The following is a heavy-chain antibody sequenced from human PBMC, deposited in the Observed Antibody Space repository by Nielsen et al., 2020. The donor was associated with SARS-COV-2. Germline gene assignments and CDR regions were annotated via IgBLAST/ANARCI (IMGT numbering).Heavy chain of an antibody. D-gene: IGHD3-10*01. J-gene: IGHJ4*02. Sequence: GGSLRLSCAASGFTFSSYGMHWVRQAPAKGLEWVAVIWYDGSNKYYANSVKGRFTISRDNSKNTLYLQMTSLRAEDTAVYYCARDGDYYGSGAGYWGQGTLVTVSS. CDR3: ARDGDYYGSGAGY. CDR2: IWYDGSNK. V-gene: IGHV3-33*01. CDR1: GFTFSSYG.